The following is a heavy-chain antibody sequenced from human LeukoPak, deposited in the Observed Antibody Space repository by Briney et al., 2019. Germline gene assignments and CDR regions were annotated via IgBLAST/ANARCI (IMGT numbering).Heavy chain of an antibody. D-gene: IGHD3-22*01. CDR2: ISSSSSYI. V-gene: IGHV3-21*01. CDR1: GFTFSSYS. J-gene: IGHJ5*02. Sequence: SGGSLRLSCAASGFTFSSYSMNWVRQAPGKGLEWVSSISSSSSYIYYADSVKGRFTISRDNAKNSLYLLMNSLRAEDTAVYYCARDRLVVKYNWFDPWGQGTLVTVSS. CDR3: ARDRLVVKYNWFDP.